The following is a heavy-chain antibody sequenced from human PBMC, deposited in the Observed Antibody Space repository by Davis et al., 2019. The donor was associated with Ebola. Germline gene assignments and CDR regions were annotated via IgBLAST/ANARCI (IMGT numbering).Heavy chain of an antibody. CDR2: IYYSGST. J-gene: IGHJ3*02. D-gene: IGHD1-20*01. V-gene: IGHV4-39*01. Sequence: PSETLSLTCTVSGCSISSSSYSWGWIRQPPGKGLEWIGRIYYSGSTYYNPSLKSRVTISVDTSKNQFSLKLSSVTAADTAVYYCARLTGTPAFDIWGQGTMVTVSS. CDR3: ARLTGTPAFDI. CDR1: GCSISSSSYS.